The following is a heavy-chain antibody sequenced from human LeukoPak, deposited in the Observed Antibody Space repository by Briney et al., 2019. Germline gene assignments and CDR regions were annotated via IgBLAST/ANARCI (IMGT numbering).Heavy chain of an antibody. V-gene: IGHV4-34*01. Sequence: SETLSLTCAVYGGSFSGYYWSWIRQPPGKGLEWIGEINHSGSTNYNPSLKSRVTISVDTSKNPFSLKLSSVPAADTAVYYCARGSPYYHFWSGYSRNWFDPWGQGTLVTVSS. J-gene: IGHJ5*02. CDR3: ARGSPYYHFWSGYSRNWFDP. D-gene: IGHD3-3*01. CDR1: GGSFSGYY. CDR2: INHSGST.